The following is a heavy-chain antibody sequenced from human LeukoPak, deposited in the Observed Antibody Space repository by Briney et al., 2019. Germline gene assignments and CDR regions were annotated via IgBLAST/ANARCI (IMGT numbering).Heavy chain of an antibody. CDR1: GFTVSSNY. D-gene: IGHD3-22*01. V-gene: IGHV3-66*01. CDR2: IYSGGST. Sequence: GGSLRLSCAASGFTVSSNYMSWVRQAPGKGLEWVSVIYSGGSTYYADSVKGRFTISRDNSKNTLYLQMNSLRAEDTAVYYCARMIVVVNNWFDPWGQGTLVTVSS. CDR3: ARMIVVVNNWFDP. J-gene: IGHJ5*02.